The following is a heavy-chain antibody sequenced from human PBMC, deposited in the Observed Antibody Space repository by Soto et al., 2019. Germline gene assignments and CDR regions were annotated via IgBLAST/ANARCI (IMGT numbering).Heavy chain of an antibody. CDR2: ISAYNGNT. CDR1: GYTISIYG. D-gene: IGHD3-3*01. CDR3: ARDVGITIFGVVNDAFDI. V-gene: IGHV1-18*01. Sequence: ASVNVSCKTSGYTISIYGISWVRQAPRQGLEWMGWISAYNGNTNYAQKLQGRVTMTTDTSTSTAYMELRSLRSDDTAVYYCARDVGITIFGVVNDAFDIWGQGTMVTVSS. J-gene: IGHJ3*02.